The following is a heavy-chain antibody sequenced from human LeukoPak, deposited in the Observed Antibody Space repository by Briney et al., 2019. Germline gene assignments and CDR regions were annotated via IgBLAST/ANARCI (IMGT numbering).Heavy chain of an antibody. Sequence: SVKVSCKASGYTFTGYYMHWVRQAPGQGLEWMGGIIPIFGTANYAQKFQGRVTITTDESTSTAYMELSSLRSEDTAVYYCASPPRYCSSTSCSHFDYWGQGTLVTVSS. CDR2: IIPIFGTA. J-gene: IGHJ4*02. D-gene: IGHD2-2*01. V-gene: IGHV1-69*05. CDR1: GYTFTGYY. CDR3: ASPPRYCSSTSCSHFDY.